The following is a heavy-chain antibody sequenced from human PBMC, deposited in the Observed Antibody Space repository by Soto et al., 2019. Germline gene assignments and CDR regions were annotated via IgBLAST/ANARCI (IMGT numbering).Heavy chain of an antibody. CDR3: ARGRYSSSSNWCDP. Sequence: QVQLQESGPGLVKPSQTLSLTCTVSGGSISSGDYYWSWIRQHPGKGLEWIGYIYYSWSTHYNPSLKSRVTMSVDTSENQFSLKLSSLTAAGTAVYYCARGRYSSSSNWCDPWGQGTLVTVSS. CDR2: IYYSWST. V-gene: IGHV4-31*03. CDR1: GGSISSGDYY. D-gene: IGHD6-6*01. J-gene: IGHJ5*02.